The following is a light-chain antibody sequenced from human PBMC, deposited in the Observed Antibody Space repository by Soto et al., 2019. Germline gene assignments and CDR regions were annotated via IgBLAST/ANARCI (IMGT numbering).Light chain of an antibody. V-gene: IGKV1-5*01. CDR3: KQYNSYWT. CDR2: DAS. J-gene: IGKJ1*01. Sequence: DIQMTQSPSTLSASVGDRVTITCRASQSISSWLAWYQQKPGKAPKLLSYDASSLESGVPSRFSGSASGTEFTLTISSLQPDDFATYSCKQYNSYWTFGQGTKVEIK. CDR1: QSISSW.